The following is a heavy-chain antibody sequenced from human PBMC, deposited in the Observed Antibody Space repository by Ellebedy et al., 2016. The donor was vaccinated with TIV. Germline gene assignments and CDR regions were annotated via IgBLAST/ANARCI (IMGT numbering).Heavy chain of an antibody. Sequence: GESLKISCKGSGYIFTTYWISWVRQMPGNGLEWMGRIDPSDSYTNYSPSFQGHVTISTDKSISTAYLQWGSLKASDTAMYYCARRLGPHAFDIWGQGTMVTVSS. J-gene: IGHJ3*02. CDR3: ARRLGPHAFDI. D-gene: IGHD7-27*01. V-gene: IGHV5-10-1*01. CDR1: GYIFTTYW. CDR2: IDPSDSYT.